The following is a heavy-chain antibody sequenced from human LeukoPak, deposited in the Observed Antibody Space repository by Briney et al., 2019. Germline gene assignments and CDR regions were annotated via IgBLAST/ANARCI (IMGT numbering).Heavy chain of an antibody. CDR1: GYTFTSYD. CDR3: ARGRVTAIFDY. V-gene: IGHV1-8*02. Sequence: ASVKVSCKASGYTFTSYDINWVRQATGQGLEWMGWMNPNSGNTGYAQKFQDRVTMTRDMSTSTVYMELSSLRSEDTAVYYCARGRVTAIFDYWGQGTLVTVSS. CDR2: MNPNSGNT. D-gene: IGHD2-21*02. J-gene: IGHJ4*02.